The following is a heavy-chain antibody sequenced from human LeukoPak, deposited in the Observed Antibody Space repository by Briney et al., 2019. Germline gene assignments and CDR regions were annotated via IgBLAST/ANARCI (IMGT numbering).Heavy chain of an antibody. CDR1: GGSISSYY. V-gene: IGHV4-39*01. Sequence: PSETLSLTCTVSGGSISSYYWSWIRQPPGKGLEWIASINYSGRTYYHPSLKSRVTVSVDTSKNQFSLKLNSVTAADTAVFFCARLSQGYCGGDCYSGYWGQGTLVTVSS. D-gene: IGHD2-21*02. J-gene: IGHJ4*02. CDR2: INYSGRT. CDR3: ARLSQGYCGGDCYSGY.